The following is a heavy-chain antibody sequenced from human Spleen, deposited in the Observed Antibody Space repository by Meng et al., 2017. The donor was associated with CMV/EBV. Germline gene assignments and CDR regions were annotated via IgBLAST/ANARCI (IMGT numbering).Heavy chain of an antibody. J-gene: IGHJ4*02. D-gene: IGHD3-3*01. Sequence: GESLKISCAASGFTFSSYAMHWVRQAPGKGLEWVAVISYDGSNKYYADSVKGRFTISRDNAYNSLYLQMTSLRAEDTAVYYCARRGLWSGHGDYWGQGALVTVSS. V-gene: IGHV3-30-3*01. CDR3: ARRGLWSGHGDY. CDR2: ISYDGSNK. CDR1: GFTFSSYA.